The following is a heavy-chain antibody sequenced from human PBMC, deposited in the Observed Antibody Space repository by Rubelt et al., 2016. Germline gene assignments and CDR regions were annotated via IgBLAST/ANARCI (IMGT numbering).Heavy chain of an antibody. CDR3: AEYVRVTGSYDFDY. J-gene: IGHJ4*02. D-gene: IGHD2-15*01. CDR1: GGSMNGYY. Sequence: QVQLQESGPGLVKPSETLSLTCTVSGGSMNGYYYSWVRQPPGKGLEWIGYIYNSGSTNHNPSLKSRVTISVDTSKNQFSLKLSSVTAADTAVYYCAEYVRVTGSYDFDYWGQGALVTVSS. CDR2: IYNSGST. V-gene: IGHV4-59*08.